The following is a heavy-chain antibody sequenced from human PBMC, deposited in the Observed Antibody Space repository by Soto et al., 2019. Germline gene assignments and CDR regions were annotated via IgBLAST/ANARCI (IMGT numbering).Heavy chain of an antibody. D-gene: IGHD3-22*01. CDR2: IYPGDSDT. J-gene: IGHJ3*02. CDR1: GYSFPSSW. CDR3: ARHYYYDSSGYYPGAFDI. V-gene: IGHV5-51*07. Sequence: GASLKLSCKGPGYSFPSSWIAPVHQMPGKGLEWMGIIYPGDSDTRYSPSFQGQVTISADKSISTAYLQWSSLKASDTAMYYCARHYYYDSSGYYPGAFDIWGQGTMVTVSS.